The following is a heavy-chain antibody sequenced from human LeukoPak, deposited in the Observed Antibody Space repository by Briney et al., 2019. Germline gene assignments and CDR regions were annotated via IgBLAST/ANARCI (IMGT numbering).Heavy chain of an antibody. CDR3: ASPGYSSSWYPRDEYFQH. D-gene: IGHD6-13*01. J-gene: IGHJ1*01. V-gene: IGHV4-4*02. CDR1: GGPISSSNW. CDR2: IYHSGNT. Sequence: PSGTLSLTCAVSGGPISSSNWWSRVRQPPGKGLEWIGEIYHSGNTNYNPSLKSRVTMSVDKSKNQFSLKLSSVTAADTAMYYCASPGYSSSWYPRDEYFQHWGRGTLVTVSS.